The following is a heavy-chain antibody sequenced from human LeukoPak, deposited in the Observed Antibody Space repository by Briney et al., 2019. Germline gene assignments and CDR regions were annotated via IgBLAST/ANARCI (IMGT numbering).Heavy chain of an antibody. CDR3: AQSLYDSSGY. CDR2: ISYDGSNK. CDR1: GFTFSSYA. D-gene: IGHD3-22*01. V-gene: IGHV3-30-3*01. J-gene: IGHJ4*02. Sequence: GGSLRPSCAASGFTFSSYAMHWVRQAPGKGLEWVAVISYDGSNKYYADSVKGRFTISRDNSKNTLYLQMNSLRAEDTAVYYCAQSLYDSSGYWGQGTLVTVSS.